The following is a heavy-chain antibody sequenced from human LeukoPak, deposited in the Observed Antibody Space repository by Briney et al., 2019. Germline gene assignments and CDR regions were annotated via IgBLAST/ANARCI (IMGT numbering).Heavy chain of an antibody. D-gene: IGHD3-10*01. V-gene: IGHV1-2*02. J-gene: IGHJ4*02. CDR2: INPNSGGT. CDR3: ARVPRTPTYYYGSGRSFDY. Sequence: ASVKVSCKASGYTFTSYDINWVRQATGQGLEWMGWINPNSGGTNYAQKFQGRVTMTRDTSISTAYMELSRLRSDDTAVYYCARVPRTPTYYYGSGRSFDYWGQGTLVTVSS. CDR1: GYTFTSYD.